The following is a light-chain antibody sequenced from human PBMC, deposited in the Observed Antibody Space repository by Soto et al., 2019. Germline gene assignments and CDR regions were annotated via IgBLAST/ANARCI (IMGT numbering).Light chain of an antibody. J-gene: IGLJ1*01. Sequence: QSVLTQPASVSGSPGQSITISCTGTSSDVGAYKYVSWFQQHPGKAPKLMIYEVTNRPSGVPNRFSGSKSGNTASLTISGLQPEDEADYYCSSYSTSSTHVFGTGTKVTVL. CDR2: EVT. CDR3: SSYSTSSTHV. V-gene: IGLV2-14*03. CDR1: SSDVGAYKY.